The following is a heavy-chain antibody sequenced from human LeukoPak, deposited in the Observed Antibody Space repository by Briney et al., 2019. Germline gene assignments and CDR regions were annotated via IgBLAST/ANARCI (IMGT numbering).Heavy chain of an antibody. CDR1: GYTFTGYY. D-gene: IGHD3-9*01. CDR2: INPNSGGT. J-gene: IGHJ4*02. CDR3: ARSGYYYDILKV. Sequence: ASVKVSCKASGYTFTGYYMHWVRQAPGQGLEWMGWINPNSGGTNYAQKLQGRVTMTRDTSISTAYMELSRLRSDDAAVYYCARSGYYYDILKVWGQGTLVTVSS. V-gene: IGHV1-2*02.